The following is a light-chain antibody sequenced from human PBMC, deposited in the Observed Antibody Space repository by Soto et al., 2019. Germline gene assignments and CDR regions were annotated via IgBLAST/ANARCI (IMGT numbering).Light chain of an antibody. CDR2: DVS. J-gene: IGLJ2*01. Sequence: QSALTQPASVAGSPGQSITISCTGTSSDVGGYNYVSWYQQHPGKAPKLMISDVSNRPSGVSNRFSGSKSGNTAAQTISGLQAEGEADYACSSYTSSSTLVVFGGGTQLTVL. V-gene: IGLV2-14*01. CDR3: SSYTSSSTLVV. CDR1: SSDVGGYNY.